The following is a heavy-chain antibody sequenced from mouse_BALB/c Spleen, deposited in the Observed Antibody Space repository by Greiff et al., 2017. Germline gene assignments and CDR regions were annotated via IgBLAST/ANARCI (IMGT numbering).Heavy chain of an antibody. CDR2: INPSTGYT. CDR3: ARYPYYAMDY. J-gene: IGHJ4*01. V-gene: IGHV1-7*01. CDR1: GYTFTSYW. Sequence: QVQLQQSGAELAKPGASVKMSCKASGYTFTSYWMHWVNQRPGQGLEWIGYINPSTGYTEYNQKFKDKATLTADKSSSTAYMQLSSLTSEDSAVYYCARYPYYAMDYWGQGTSVTVSS.